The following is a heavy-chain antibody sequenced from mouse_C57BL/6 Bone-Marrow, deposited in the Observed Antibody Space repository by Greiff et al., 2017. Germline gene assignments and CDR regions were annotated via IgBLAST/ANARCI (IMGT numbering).Heavy chain of an antibody. CDR3: ARWTLDYCGSSWYFDV. CDR1: GYTFTSYW. V-gene: IGHV1-64*01. J-gene: IGHJ1*03. D-gene: IGHD1-1*01. Sequence: QVQLKQPGAELVKPGASVKLSCKASGYTFTSYWMHWVKQRPGQGLEWIGIIHPNSGSTNYNEKFKSKATLTVDKSSSTAYMQLSSLTSEDSAVYYCARWTLDYCGSSWYFDVWCTGTAVTVSS. CDR2: IHPNSGST.